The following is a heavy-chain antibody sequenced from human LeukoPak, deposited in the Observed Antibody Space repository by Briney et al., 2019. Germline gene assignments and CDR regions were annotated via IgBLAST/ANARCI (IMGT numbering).Heavy chain of an antibody. D-gene: IGHD3-22*01. CDR1: GFTFSSYA. V-gene: IGHV3-30-3*01. Sequence: PGGSLRLSCAASGFTFSSYAMHWVRQAPGKGLEWVAVISYDGSNKYYADSVKGRFTISRDNSKNTLYLQMNSLRAEDTAVYYCAREPIVVVITSYYYYGMDVWGQGTTVTVPS. J-gene: IGHJ6*02. CDR2: ISYDGSNK. CDR3: AREPIVVVITSYYYYGMDV.